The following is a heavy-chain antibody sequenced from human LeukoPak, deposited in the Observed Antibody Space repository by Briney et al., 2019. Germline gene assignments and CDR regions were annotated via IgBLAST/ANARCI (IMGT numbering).Heavy chain of an antibody. CDR2: INSDGINT. V-gene: IGHV3-74*01. CDR1: GFTFSNYW. Sequence: GGSLRLSCAASGFTFSNYWMHWVRQAPGRGLVWVSRINSDGINTSYADSVKGRFTISRDNAKNTLNLQMNSLRAEDTAVYYCAREGQGIQWGPYDYVWGSYREGRGPYNWFDPWGQGTLVTVSS. CDR3: AREGQGIQWGPYDYVWGSYREGRGPYNWFDP. J-gene: IGHJ5*02. D-gene: IGHD3-16*02.